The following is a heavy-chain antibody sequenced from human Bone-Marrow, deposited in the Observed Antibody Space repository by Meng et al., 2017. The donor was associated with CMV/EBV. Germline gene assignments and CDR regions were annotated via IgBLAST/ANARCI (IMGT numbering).Heavy chain of an antibody. CDR1: GGTFSSYA. D-gene: IGHD4-17*01. CDR3: ARGRTVTDYYYYGMDV. J-gene: IGHJ6*02. Sequence: SVKVSCKASGGTFSSYAISWVRQAPGQGLEWMGGIIPILGIANYAQKFQGRVTITADKSTSTAYMELSSLRSEDTAVYYCARGRTVTDYYYYGMDVWGQGTTVTSP. V-gene: IGHV1-69*10. CDR2: IIPILGIA.